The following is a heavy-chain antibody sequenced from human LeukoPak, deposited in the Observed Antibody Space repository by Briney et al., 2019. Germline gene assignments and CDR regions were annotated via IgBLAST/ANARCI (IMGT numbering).Heavy chain of an antibody. D-gene: IGHD6-6*01. CDR3: AKGGRIAARHIDY. CDR1: GFTFNSYG. J-gene: IGHJ4*02. Sequence: GGSLRLSCVASGFTFNSYGMHRVRQAPGKGLEWVAVISHDGSRKYYADSVKGRFTISRDNSKNTLYLQMNGLRAEDTAVYYCAKGGRIAARHIDYWGQGTLVTVSS. V-gene: IGHV3-30*18. CDR2: ISHDGSRK.